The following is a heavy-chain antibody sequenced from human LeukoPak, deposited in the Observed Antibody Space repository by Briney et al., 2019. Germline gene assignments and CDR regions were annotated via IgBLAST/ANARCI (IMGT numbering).Heavy chain of an antibody. CDR1: GFTFDDYA. J-gene: IGHJ3*02. V-gene: IGHV3-9*01. CDR3: ASLEDSSGYYPYDAFDI. Sequence: HPGRSLRLSCAASGFTFDDYAMHWVRQAPGKGLEWVSGISWNSGSIGYADSVKGRFTISRDNAKNSLYLQMNSLRAEDTALYYCASLEDSSGYYPYDAFDIWGQGTMVTVSS. CDR2: ISWNSGSI. D-gene: IGHD3-22*01.